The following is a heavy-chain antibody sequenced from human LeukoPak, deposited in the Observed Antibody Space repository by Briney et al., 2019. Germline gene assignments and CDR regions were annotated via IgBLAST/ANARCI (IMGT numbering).Heavy chain of an antibody. CDR3: ARVVDFWSGYSQYNWFDP. V-gene: IGHV1-46*01. D-gene: IGHD3-3*01. CDR2: INPSGGST. CDR1: GYTFTSYY. J-gene: IGHJ5*02. Sequence: ASVKVSCKASGYTFTSYYMHWVRQAPGQGLEWMGIINPSGGSTSYAQKFQGRVTMTRDTSISTAYMELSRLRSDDTAVYYCARVVDFWSGYSQYNWFDPWGQGTLVTVSS.